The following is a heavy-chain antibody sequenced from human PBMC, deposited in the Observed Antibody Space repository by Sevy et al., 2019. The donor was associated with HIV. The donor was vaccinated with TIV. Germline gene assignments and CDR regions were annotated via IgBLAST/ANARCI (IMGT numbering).Heavy chain of an antibody. D-gene: IGHD2-8*01. CDR1: GFTFSSYS. Sequence: GGSLRLSCAASGFTFSSYSMNWVRQAPGKGLEWVSYISSSSSTIYYADSVKGRFTISRDNAKNSLYLQMNSLRDEDTAVYYCARDRGPSGYCTNSVCYAPEWYFDLWGRGTLVTVSS. CDR3: ARDRGPSGYCTNSVCYAPEWYFDL. V-gene: IGHV3-48*02. CDR2: ISSSSSTI. J-gene: IGHJ2*01.